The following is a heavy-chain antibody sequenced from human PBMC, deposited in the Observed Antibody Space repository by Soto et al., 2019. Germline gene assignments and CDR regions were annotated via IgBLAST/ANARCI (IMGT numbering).Heavy chain of an antibody. J-gene: IGHJ4*02. CDR1: GGSFSGYY. CDR2: IYYSENT. CDR3: ATHPPYGPLDH. V-gene: IGHV4-34*01. Sequence: SETLSLTCAVYGGSFSGYYWSWIRQPPGKGLEWIGNIYYSENTYYNPSLKSRVTISVDTSKNQFSLRLTSVTAADTAVYYCATHPPYGPLDHWGQGTLVTVSS. D-gene: IGHD4-17*01.